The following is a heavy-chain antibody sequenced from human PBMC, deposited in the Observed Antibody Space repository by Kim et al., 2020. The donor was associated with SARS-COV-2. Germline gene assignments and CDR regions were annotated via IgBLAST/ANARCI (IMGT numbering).Heavy chain of an antibody. D-gene: IGHD6-19*01. CDR3: ARVIAVAYFDY. J-gene: IGHJ4*02. V-gene: IGHV4-59*01. Sequence: TNYTPPLKVRVTISVATSKNQFSRKLSSVTAADTAVYYCARVIAVAYFDYWGQGTLVTVSS. CDR2: T.